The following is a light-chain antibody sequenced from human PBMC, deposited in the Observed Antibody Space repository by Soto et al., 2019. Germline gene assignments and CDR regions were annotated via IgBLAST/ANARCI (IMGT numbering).Light chain of an antibody. CDR1: SSDVGGYDY. CDR3: CSYTTSTIYV. CDR2: DVF. V-gene: IGLV2-14*03. Sequence: QSALTQPASVSGSPGQSITIPCTGTSSDVGGYDYVSWYQQHPGKAPKLMIYDVFHRPSGVSNRFSGSKSGNTASLTISGLQDEDEADYYCCSYTTSTIYVFGTGTKLTVL. J-gene: IGLJ1*01.